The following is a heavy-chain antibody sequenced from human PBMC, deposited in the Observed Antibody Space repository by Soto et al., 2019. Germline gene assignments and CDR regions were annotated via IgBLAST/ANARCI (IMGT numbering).Heavy chain of an antibody. D-gene: IGHD2-15*01. Sequence: ASETLSLTCAVSGFFISSGNYWGWIRKPPGKGLEWIGSIFHGGNTYYNPSLKSRVTISVDMSKNQFSLKLNSVTAADTAVYYCARARWYDAFDVWGQGTVVTVSS. CDR3: ARARWYDAFDV. CDR2: IFHGGNT. V-gene: IGHV4-38-2*01. CDR1: GFFISSGNY. J-gene: IGHJ3*01.